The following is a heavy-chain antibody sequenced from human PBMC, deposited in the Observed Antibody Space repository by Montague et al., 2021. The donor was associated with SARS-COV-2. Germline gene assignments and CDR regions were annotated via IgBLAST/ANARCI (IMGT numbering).Heavy chain of an antibody. V-gene: IGHV4-59*11. Sequence: SETLSLTCTVSGGSMSDHYWAWIRQPPGKGLEWLANIYYSGGIXSXASXXXRVTMSVETSKNQFSLKLTSVTAADTAVYYCARAVSVRRAVNWFDPWGQGTLVTVSS. D-gene: IGHD3-10*01. CDR1: GGSMSDHY. J-gene: IGHJ5*02. CDR2: IYYSGGI. CDR3: ARAVSVRRAVNWFDP.